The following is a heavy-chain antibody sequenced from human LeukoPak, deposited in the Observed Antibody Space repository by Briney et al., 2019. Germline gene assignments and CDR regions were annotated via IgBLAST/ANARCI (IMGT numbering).Heavy chain of an antibody. Sequence: SETLSLTCAVYGGSFSGYYWSWIRQPPGKGLGWIGSIYYSGSTYYNPSLKSRVTISVDTSKNQFSLKLSSVTAADTAVYYCARHGISSGWYGGYYYFDYWGQGTLVTVSS. D-gene: IGHD6-19*01. CDR3: ARHGISSGWYGGYYYFDY. CDR2: IYYSGST. CDR1: GGSFSGYY. V-gene: IGHV4-34*01. J-gene: IGHJ4*02.